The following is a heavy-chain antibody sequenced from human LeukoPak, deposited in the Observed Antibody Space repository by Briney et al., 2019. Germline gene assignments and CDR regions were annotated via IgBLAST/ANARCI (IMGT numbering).Heavy chain of an antibody. CDR3: AKFTAEPDDAFDI. J-gene: IGHJ3*02. Sequence: GRSLRLSCAASGFTFSSYGMHWVRQAPGKGLEWVAVISYDGSNKYYADSVKGRFTISRDNSKNTLYLQMNSLRAEDTAVYYCAKFTAEPDDAFDIWSQGTMVTVSS. D-gene: IGHD5-18*01. CDR1: GFTFSSYG. CDR2: ISYDGSNK. V-gene: IGHV3-30*18.